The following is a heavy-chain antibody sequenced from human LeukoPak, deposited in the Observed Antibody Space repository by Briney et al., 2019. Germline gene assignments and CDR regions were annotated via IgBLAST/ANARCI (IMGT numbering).Heavy chain of an antibody. D-gene: IGHD2-2*02. V-gene: IGHV4-34*01. J-gene: IGHJ4*02. Sequence: SETLSLTCAVYGGTFTNYYWTWIRQPPGKGLEWIGEINHNGATNHNPSLKSRVTMSVDTSKTQFSLRLSSVTAADTAVYYCARGLTGYCSSTSCYRGYDYWGQGTLVTVSS. CDR3: ARGLTGYCSSTSCYRGYDY. CDR1: GGTFTNYY. CDR2: INHNGAT.